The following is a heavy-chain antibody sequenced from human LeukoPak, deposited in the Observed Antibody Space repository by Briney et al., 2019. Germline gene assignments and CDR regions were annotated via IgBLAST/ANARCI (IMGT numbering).Heavy chain of an antibody. Sequence: SETLSLTCTVSGGSISSGSYYWSWIRQPAGKGLEWIGRIYTSGSTNYNPSLKSRVTISVDTSKNQFSLKLSSVTAADTAVYYCARDYGSGSYYNYAFDIWGQGTMVTVSS. CDR1: GGSISSGSYY. J-gene: IGHJ3*02. CDR3: ARDYGSGSYYNYAFDI. V-gene: IGHV4-61*02. CDR2: IYTSGST. D-gene: IGHD3-10*01.